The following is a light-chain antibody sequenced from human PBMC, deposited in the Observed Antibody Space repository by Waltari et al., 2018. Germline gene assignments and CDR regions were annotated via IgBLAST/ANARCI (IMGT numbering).Light chain of an antibody. J-gene: IGLJ2*01. Sequence: SYELTQPPSVSVSPGQTARITCSGDALPKQYAFWYQQKSGQAPVLATYKDTERPSGIPDRFSGSSSGTTVTLTISGVQAEDEADYYCQSGDSTSTHVVFGGGTKLTVL. CDR2: KDT. CDR3: QSGDSTSTHVV. V-gene: IGLV3-25*03. CDR1: ALPKQY.